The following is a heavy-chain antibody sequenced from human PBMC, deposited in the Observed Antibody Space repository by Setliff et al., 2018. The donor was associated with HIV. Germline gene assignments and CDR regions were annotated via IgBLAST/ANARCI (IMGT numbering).Heavy chain of an antibody. V-gene: IGHV4-39*02. J-gene: IGHJ4*02. Sequence: PSETLSLTCTVSGGSIYSRGFFWGWVRQPPGKGLEWIGSISYRGENHYNPSFMSRVAISADTSKNKYSLNLRSVTASDTAVYYCARDRGGWQIDYWGQGTLVTVSS. CDR2: ISYRGEN. CDR1: GGSIYSRGFF. CDR3: ARDRGGWQIDY. D-gene: IGHD2-15*01.